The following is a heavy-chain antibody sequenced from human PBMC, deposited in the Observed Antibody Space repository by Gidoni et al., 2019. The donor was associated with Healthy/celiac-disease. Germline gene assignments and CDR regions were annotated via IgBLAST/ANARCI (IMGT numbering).Heavy chain of an antibody. J-gene: IGHJ4*02. CDR2: ISGSGGST. Sequence: EVQLLESGGGLVQPGGSLRLSCAASGFTFRSYAMSWVRQAPGKGLEWVSAISGSGGSTYYADSVKGRFTISRDNSKNTLYLQMNSLRAEDTAVYYCAKAKYYYDSSGKTPFDYWGQGTLVTVSS. CDR3: AKAKYYYDSSGKTPFDY. D-gene: IGHD3-22*01. CDR1: GFTFRSYA. V-gene: IGHV3-23*01.